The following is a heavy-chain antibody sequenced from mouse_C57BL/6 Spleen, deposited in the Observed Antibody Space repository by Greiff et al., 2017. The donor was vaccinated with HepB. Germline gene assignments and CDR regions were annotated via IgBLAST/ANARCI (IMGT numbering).Heavy chain of an antibody. Sequence: VKLMESGPGLVAPSQILSITCTVSGFSLTSYAISWVRQPPGKGLEWLGVIWTGGGTNYNSALKSRLSISKDNSKSQVFLKMNSLQTDDTARYYCASPAYDYDVGWFAYWGQGTLVTVSA. V-gene: IGHV2-9-1*01. D-gene: IGHD2-4*01. CDR1: GFSLTSYA. CDR3: ASPAYDYDVGWFAY. CDR2: IWTGGGT. J-gene: IGHJ3*01.